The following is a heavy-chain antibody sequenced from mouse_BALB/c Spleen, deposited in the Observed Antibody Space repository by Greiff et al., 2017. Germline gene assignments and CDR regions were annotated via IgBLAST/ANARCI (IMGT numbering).Heavy chain of an antibody. J-gene: IGHJ2*01. D-gene: IGHD2-4*01. CDR2: IDPSDSET. CDR1: GYTFTSYW. V-gene: IGHV1-69*02. CDR3: ARTSLYYDYDGFDY. Sequence: QVQLQQPGAELVKPGAPVKLSCKASGYTFTSYWMNWVKQRPGRGLEWIGRIDPSDSETHYNQKFKDKATLTVDKSSSTAYIQLSSLTSEDSAVYYCARTSLYYDYDGFDYWGQGTTLTVSS.